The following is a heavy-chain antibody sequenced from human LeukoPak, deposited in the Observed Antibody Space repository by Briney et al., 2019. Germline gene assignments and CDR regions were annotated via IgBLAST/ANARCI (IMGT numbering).Heavy chain of an antibody. CDR2: INHSGST. J-gene: IGHJ6*03. D-gene: IGHD4-11*01. CDR1: GGSFSGYY. Sequence: SETLSLTCAVYGGSFSGYYWSWIRQPPGKGLEWIGEINHSGSTNYNPSLKSRVTISVDTSKNQFSLKLSSVTAADTAVYYCARVRRTTVYYYYYMDVWGKGTTVTVSS. V-gene: IGHV4-34*01. CDR3: ARVRRTTVYYYYYMDV.